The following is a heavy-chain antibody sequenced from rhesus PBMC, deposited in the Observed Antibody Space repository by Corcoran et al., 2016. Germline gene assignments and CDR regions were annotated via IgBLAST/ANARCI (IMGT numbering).Heavy chain of an antibody. Sequence: QVQLQESGPGLVKPLEPLSLTCAVSGGSISSNYWSWLLQAPGKGREWIGYIYGSGSSTNYNPSLKRRVTLSGDTSKNQLALKLSSVTAADTAVDYCARRGGRGWDPFDYWGQGVLVTVSS. V-gene: IGHV4S11*01. CDR3: ARRGGRGWDPFDY. CDR2: IYGSGSST. D-gene: IGHD2-39*02. CDR1: GGSISSNY. J-gene: IGHJ4*01.